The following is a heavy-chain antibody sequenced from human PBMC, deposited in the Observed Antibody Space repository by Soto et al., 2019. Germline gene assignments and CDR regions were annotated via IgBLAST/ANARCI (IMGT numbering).Heavy chain of an antibody. CDR3: ARGNHRWLQLWYFDL. CDR1: GGTFSSYT. CDR2: IIPIFGTA. J-gene: IGHJ2*01. D-gene: IGHD5-12*01. Sequence: QVQLVQSGAEVKKPGSSVTVSCKASGGTFSSYTISWVRQAPGQGLEWMGGIIPIFGTANYAQKFQGRVTITADESTITAYTELSSLRSEDTAVYYCARGNHRWLQLWYFDLWGRGTLVTVSS. V-gene: IGHV1-69*12.